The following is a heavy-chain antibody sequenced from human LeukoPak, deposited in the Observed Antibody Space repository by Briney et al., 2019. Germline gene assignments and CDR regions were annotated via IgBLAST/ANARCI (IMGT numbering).Heavy chain of an antibody. D-gene: IGHD6-13*01. V-gene: IGHV1-2*02. J-gene: IGHJ4*02. CDR2: INPNSGGT. Sequence: ASVKVSCKASGYTFTGYYMHWVRQAPGQGLEWMGWINPNSGGTNYAQKFQGRVTISVDTSKNQFSLKLSSVTAADTAVYYCARRSYRMGSSWYRTYYFDYWGQGTLVTVSS. CDR3: ARRSYRMGSSWYRTYYFDY. CDR1: GYTFTGYY.